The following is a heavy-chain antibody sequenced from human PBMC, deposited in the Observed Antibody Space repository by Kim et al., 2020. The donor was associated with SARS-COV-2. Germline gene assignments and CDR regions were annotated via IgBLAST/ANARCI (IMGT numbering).Heavy chain of an antibody. CDR3: VTNLSAAGVV. CDR1: GFTVSSNY. J-gene: IGHJ4*02. V-gene: IGHV3-66*01. CDR2: IYSGDKT. D-gene: IGHD6-13*01. Sequence: GSLRLSCAASGFTVSSNYMSWLRQAPGKGLEWLSVIYSGDKTYYVESVKGILTIPRDNFKNTLFLQMSSLRVEFTAVYYCVTNLSAAGVVWGQGTLVTV.